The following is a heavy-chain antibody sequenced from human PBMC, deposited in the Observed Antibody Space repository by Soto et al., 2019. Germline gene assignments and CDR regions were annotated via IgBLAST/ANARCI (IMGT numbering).Heavy chain of an antibody. Sequence: GGSLRLSCAASGFTFSSYAMSWVRQAPGEGLEWVSAISGSGGSTYYADSVKGRFTISRDNSKNTLYLQMNSLRAEDTAVYYCALGFDWLLYKGQFDYWGQGTLVTVSS. D-gene: IGHD3-9*01. CDR2: ISGSGGST. CDR1: GFTFSSYA. J-gene: IGHJ4*02. V-gene: IGHV3-23*01. CDR3: ALGFDWLLYKGQFDY.